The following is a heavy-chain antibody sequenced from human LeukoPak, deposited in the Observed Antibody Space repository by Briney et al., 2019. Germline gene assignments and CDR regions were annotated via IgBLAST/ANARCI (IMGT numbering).Heavy chain of an antibody. CDR2: IIPIFGTA. CDR3: ASLVLRSYYYYMDV. J-gene: IGHJ6*03. D-gene: IGHD1-14*01. Sequence: SVKVSCKASGYTFTSYAISWVRQAPGQGLEWMGRIIPIFGTANYAQKFQGRVTITTDESTSTAYMELSSLRSEDTAVYYCASLVLRSYYYYMDVWGKGTTVTVSS. CDR1: GYTFTSYA. V-gene: IGHV1-69*05.